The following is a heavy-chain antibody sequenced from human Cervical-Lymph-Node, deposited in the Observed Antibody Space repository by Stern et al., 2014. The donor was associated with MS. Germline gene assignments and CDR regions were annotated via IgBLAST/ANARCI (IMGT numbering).Heavy chain of an antibody. CDR2: IKCNTGGN. J-gene: IGHJ3*02. CDR1: RFTFTAYY. D-gene: IGHD2/OR15-2a*01. V-gene: IGHV1-2*06. Sequence: QVQLVQSGAEVKKPGASVMVSCKASRFTFTAYYMHWVRQAPGQGLEWMGRIKCNTGGNDYEQNFQGKGTMNRDKCNTTAYMEVSGLTFDDTALYYCVRQGLSGAFDIWGQGTMVIVSS. CDR3: VRQGLSGAFDI.